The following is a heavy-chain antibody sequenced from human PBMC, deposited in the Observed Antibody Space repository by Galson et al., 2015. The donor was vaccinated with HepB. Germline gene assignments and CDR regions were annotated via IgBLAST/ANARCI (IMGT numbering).Heavy chain of an antibody. CDR1: EFTFSDYP. CDR2: ISDDESNT. V-gene: IGHV3-30-3*01. CDR3: ARVFDTYYFDY. J-gene: IGHJ4*02. Sequence: SLRLSCAASEFTFSDYPMHWVRQAPGTGLEWVALISDDESNTYYADSVKGRFTISRENFKNTLYLQMNSLRAEDTAVYYCARVFDTYYFDYWGQGTLVTVSS.